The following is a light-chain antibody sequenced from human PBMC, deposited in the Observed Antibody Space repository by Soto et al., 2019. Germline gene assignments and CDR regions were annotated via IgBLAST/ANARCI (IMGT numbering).Light chain of an antibody. V-gene: IGKV3-15*01. J-gene: IGKJ1*01. CDR2: GAS. Sequence: TQSPATLSVSPGERATLSCRASQRVNRNLAWYQQKPGQAPRLLLYGASTRATGVPARFSGSGSGTHVTLTISSLKKEDCAVYYCQQYGSSIWTFGQGTKVDIK. CDR3: QQYGSSIWT. CDR1: QRVNRN.